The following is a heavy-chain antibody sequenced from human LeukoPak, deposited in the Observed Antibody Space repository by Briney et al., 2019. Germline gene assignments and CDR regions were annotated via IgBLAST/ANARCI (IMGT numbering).Heavy chain of an antibody. CDR3: AKGTDYYGSSGYSYFDS. J-gene: IGHJ4*02. CDR2: ISGSGGAT. D-gene: IGHD3-22*01. V-gene: IGHV3-23*01. Sequence: GGSLRLSCAASGFTFSKYAMSWVRQAPGKGLEWVSAISGSGGATSYADPVKGRFTNSRDNSKNTVYLQMNTLRAEDTAVYYCAKGTDYYGSSGYSYFDSWGQGTLVTVSS. CDR1: GFTFSKYA.